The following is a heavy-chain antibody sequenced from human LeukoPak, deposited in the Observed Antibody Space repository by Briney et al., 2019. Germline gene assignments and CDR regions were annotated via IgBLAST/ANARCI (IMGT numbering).Heavy chain of an antibody. V-gene: IGHV3-48*01. J-gene: IGHJ1*01. CDR2: ISSGSSTI. CDR3: AKDYSSRGYFQH. CDR1: GFTFSIYS. Sequence: GGSLRLSCTASGFTFSIYSLNWVRQAPGKGLEWVSYISSGSSTIYYADSVKGRFTISRDNSKNTLFLQMNSLRAEDTAVYYCAKDYSSRGYFQHWGQGTLVTVSS. D-gene: IGHD6-13*01.